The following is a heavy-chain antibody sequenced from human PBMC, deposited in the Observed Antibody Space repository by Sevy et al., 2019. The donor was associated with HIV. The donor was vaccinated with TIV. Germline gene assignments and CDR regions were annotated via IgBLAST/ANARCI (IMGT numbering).Heavy chain of an antibody. CDR1: GVSISSSSYD. Sequence: SETLSLTCTVSGVSISSSSYDWGWIRQPPGKGLEWIASFFFTGSTYYNPSLKSRVTISVDTSNNQFSLKLNSVTAADTALYYCARQGGLVGRAFDYWGQGTLVTVSS. CDR3: ARQGGLVGRAFDY. V-gene: IGHV4-39*01. D-gene: IGHD2-21*01. CDR2: FFFTGST. J-gene: IGHJ4*02.